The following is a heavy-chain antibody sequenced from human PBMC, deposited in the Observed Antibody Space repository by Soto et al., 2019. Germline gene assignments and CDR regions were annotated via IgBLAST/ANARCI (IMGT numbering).Heavy chain of an antibody. D-gene: IGHD6-13*01. V-gene: IGHV3-21*01. Sequence: EVQLVESGGGLVKPGGSLRLSCAASGFTFSSYSMNWVRQAPGKGLEWVSSISSSSSYIYYADSVKGRFTISRDNAKNSLYLQMNSLRAEDTAVYYCARGRLAAAALDYWGQGTLVTVSS. CDR3: ARGRLAAAALDY. CDR1: GFTFSSYS. J-gene: IGHJ4*02. CDR2: ISSSSSYI.